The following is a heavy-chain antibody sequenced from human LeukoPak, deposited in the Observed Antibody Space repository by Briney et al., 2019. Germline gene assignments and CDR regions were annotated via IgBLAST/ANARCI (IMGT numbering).Heavy chain of an antibody. CDR1: GGSISSYY. CDR2: IYTSGST. J-gene: IGHJ4*02. V-gene: IGHV4-4*07. D-gene: IGHD3-3*01. Sequence: SETLSLTCTVSGGSISSYYWSWIRRPAGKGLEWIGRIYTSGSTNYNPSLKSRVTMSVDTSKNQFSLKLSSVTAADTAVCYCARGITIFGVDPASYFDYWGQGTLVTVSS. CDR3: ARGITIFGVDPASYFDY.